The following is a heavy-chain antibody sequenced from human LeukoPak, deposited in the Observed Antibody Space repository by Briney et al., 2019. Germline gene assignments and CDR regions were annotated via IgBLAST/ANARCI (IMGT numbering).Heavy chain of an antibody. CDR1: GFTFSSYA. V-gene: IGHV3-30-3*01. D-gene: IGHD6-6*01. J-gene: IGHJ4*02. CDR3: ARRGSSAVLGEHFDY. Sequence: GGSLRLSCAASGFTFSSYAMHWVRQAAGKGLEWVAVISYDGSNKYYADSVKGRFTISRDNSKNTLYLQMNSLRAEDTAVYYCARRGSSAVLGEHFDYWGQGTLVTVSS. CDR2: ISYDGSNK.